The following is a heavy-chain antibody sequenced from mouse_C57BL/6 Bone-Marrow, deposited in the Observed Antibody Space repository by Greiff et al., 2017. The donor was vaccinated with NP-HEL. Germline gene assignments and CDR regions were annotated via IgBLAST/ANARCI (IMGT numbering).Heavy chain of an antibody. CDR3: ARRDYRSSSYWYFDV. V-gene: IGHV5-12*01. CDR1: GFTFSDYY. CDR2: ISNGGGST. Sequence: EVKLVESGGGLVQPGGSLKLSCAASGFTFSDYYMYWVRQTPEKRLEWVAYISNGGGSTSYPHTVKGRFTIARDNAKNTLYLQMSQLKSEATAMSYCARRDYRSSSYWYFDVWGTGTTVTVSS. D-gene: IGHD2-13*01. J-gene: IGHJ1*03.